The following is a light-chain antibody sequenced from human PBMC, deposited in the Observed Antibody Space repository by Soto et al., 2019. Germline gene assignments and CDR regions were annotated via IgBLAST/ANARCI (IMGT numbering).Light chain of an antibody. J-gene: IGKJ1*01. CDR2: SVS. Sequence: DIQMTQSPSTLSAYVGDRVTITCRASQSVNSWMAWYQQKPGRAPKLLIYSVSNLDSGVPSRFSGRGSGTEFTLTISSLQPDDFATYYCQQFSSYSRPFGQGTKVEMK. V-gene: IGKV1-5*01. CDR3: QQFSSYSRP. CDR1: QSVNSW.